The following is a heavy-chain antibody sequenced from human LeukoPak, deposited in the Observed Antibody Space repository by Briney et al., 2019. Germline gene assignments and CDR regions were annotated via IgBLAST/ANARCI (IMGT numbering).Heavy chain of an antibody. V-gene: IGHV3-74*01. CDR2: VKGDGSFT. CDR1: GFTFRHYW. J-gene: IGHJ4*02. D-gene: IGHD5-24*01. CDR3: VRDGDDYNFDY. Sequence: EGSLRLSCAASGFTFRHYWMHWVRQAPGKGLVWVSRVKGDGSFTDYADSVKGRFTISRDNAKNTLYLQMYSLRAEDTAAYYCVRDGDDYNFDYWGQGSLVTVSS.